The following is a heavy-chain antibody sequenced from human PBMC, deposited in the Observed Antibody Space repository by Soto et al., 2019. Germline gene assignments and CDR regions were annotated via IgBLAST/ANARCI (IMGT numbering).Heavy chain of an antibody. V-gene: IGHV3-30*03. J-gene: IGHJ6*02. CDR1: GFTFSGYG. CDR2: ISNDALNK. CDR3: ARPRRDYYYYYGMDV. Sequence: QVQLVESGGGVVQPGRSLRLSCAASGFTFSGYGMHWVRQAPGKGLEWVAVISNDALNKYYADSVKGRFAISRDDSRNTPYLQMNSLRAEDTAVYYCARPRRDYYYYYGMDVWGQGTTVTVSS.